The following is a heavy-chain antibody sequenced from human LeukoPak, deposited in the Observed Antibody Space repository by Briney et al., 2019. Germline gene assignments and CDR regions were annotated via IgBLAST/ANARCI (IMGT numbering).Heavy chain of an antibody. D-gene: IGHD6-19*01. J-gene: IGHJ6*02. Sequence: SETLSLTCAVYGGSFSGYYWSWTRQPPGKGLEWIGEINHSGSTNYNPSLKSRVTISVDTSKNQFSLKLSSVTAADTAVYYCARGQWLVPGHYYGMDVWGQGTTVTVSS. CDR3: ARGQWLVPGHYYGMDV. CDR2: INHSGST. V-gene: IGHV4-34*01. CDR1: GGSFSGYY.